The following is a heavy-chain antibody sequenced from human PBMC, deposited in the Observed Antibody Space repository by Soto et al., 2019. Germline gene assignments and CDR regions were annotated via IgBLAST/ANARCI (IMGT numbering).Heavy chain of an antibody. D-gene: IGHD6-19*01. V-gene: IGHV3-30-3*01. Sequence: QVQLVESGGGVVQPGRSLRLSCAASGFTFSSYAMHWVRQAPGKGLEWVAVTSYDGSNKYYADSVKGRFTISRDNSKPLYPQMNSLRAEDTAVYYCVRDKSPYSSGWHNRHFDYWGQGTLVTVSS. J-gene: IGHJ4*02. CDR1: GFTFSSYA. CDR2: TSYDGSNK. CDR3: VRDKSPYSSGWHNRHFDY.